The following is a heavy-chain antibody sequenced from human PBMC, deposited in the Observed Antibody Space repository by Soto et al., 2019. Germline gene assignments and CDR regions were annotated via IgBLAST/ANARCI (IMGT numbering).Heavy chain of an antibody. V-gene: IGHV3-48*01. CDR2: ISSSSSTI. CDR1: GFTFSSYS. CDR3: ARDLFVVRGVSGY. J-gene: IGHJ4*02. Sequence: GGSLRLSCAASGFTFSSYSMNWVRQAPGKGLEWVSYISSSSSTIYYADPVKGRFTISRDNAKNSLYLQMNSLRAEDTAVYYCARDLFVVRGVSGYWGQGTLVTVSS. D-gene: IGHD3-10*01.